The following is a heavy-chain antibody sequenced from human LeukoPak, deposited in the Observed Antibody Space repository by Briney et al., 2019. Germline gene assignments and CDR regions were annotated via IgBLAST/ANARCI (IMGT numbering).Heavy chain of an antibody. Sequence: PSGSLSLACGVSGPSISSTNWGTCVRQPPGQRLEWIGEISLLGLTNYNPSLKSRVTMSLDKSKNHLSLNLTSVTAADTAVYYCARENWSFSPFGDWGQGTLVTV. CDR1: GPSISSTNW. CDR3: ARENWSFSPFGD. CDR2: ISLLGLT. J-gene: IGHJ4*02. V-gene: IGHV4-4*02.